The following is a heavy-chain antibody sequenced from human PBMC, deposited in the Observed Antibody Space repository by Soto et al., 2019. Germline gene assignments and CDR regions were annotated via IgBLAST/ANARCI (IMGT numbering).Heavy chain of an antibody. CDR2: TSSRSSHT. D-gene: IGHD3-10*01. J-gene: IGHJ6*02. Sequence: LRLSCGASGFPFDTYTMNWVRQAPGKGPEWVSSTSSRSSHTYYADSVQGRFSISRDNAKNSLYLQMNSLRVEDTAVYYCARAGSGRYGMDVWGQGTTVTVSS. CDR1: GFPFDTYT. V-gene: IGHV3-21*01. CDR3: ARAGSGRYGMDV.